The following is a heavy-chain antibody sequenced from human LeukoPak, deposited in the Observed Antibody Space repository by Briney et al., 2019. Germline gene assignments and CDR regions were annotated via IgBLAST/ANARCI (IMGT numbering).Heavy chain of an antibody. CDR2: IGAYNGDT. D-gene: IGHD3-9*01. J-gene: IGHJ6*02. CDR3: ARVIGYYDILTGSVPRGFGMDV. V-gene: IGHV1-18*01. CDR1: GYTFTSYG. Sequence: ASVKVSCKASGYTFTSYGISWVRQAPGQGLEWMGWIGAYNGDTNYAQKLQGRVTMTTDTSTSTAYMELRSLRSDDTAVYYCARVIGYYDILTGSVPRGFGMDVWGQGTTVTVSS.